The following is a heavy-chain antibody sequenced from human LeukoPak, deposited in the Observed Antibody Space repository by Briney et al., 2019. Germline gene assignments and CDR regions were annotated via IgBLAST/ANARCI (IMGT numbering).Heavy chain of an antibody. V-gene: IGHV3-11*01. J-gene: IGHJ6*02. CDR1: GFPFSDYY. Sequence: PGGSLGLSCVTSGFPFSDYYMSWIRQAPGKGLDWVSYISGSGSDIYYADSVKGRFTISRDNAKNSLHLQMNSLRAEDTAVYYCARGFDCSSTRCSCMDVWGQGTTVTVSS. D-gene: IGHD2-2*01. CDR2: ISGSGSDI. CDR3: ARGFDCSSTRCSCMDV.